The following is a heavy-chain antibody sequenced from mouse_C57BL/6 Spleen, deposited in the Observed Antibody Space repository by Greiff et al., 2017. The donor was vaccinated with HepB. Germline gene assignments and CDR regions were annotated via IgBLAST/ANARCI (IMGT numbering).Heavy chain of an antibody. D-gene: IGHD2-4*01. Sequence: EVQLQQSGAELVRSGAPVKLSCTASGFNIKDDYMYWVKQWPEQGLEWIGWFDPENGDTEYASKFQGKATITAVTASNTAYLQLSSLTSEDTAVYYCTTPYDYVEWAWFAYWGDVTLASISA. CDR1: GFNIKDDY. J-gene: IGHJ3*01. CDR3: TTPYDYVEWAWFAY. CDR2: FDPENGDT. V-gene: IGHV14-4*01.